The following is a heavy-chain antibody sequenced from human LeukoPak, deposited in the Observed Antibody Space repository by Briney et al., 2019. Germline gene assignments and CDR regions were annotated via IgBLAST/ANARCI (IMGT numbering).Heavy chain of an antibody. D-gene: IGHD3-10*01. J-gene: IGHJ3*02. Sequence: ASVKVSCKVSGYTLTELSMHWVRQAPGEGLEWMGGFDPEDGETIYAQKFQGRVTMTEDTSTDTAYMELSSLRSEDTAVYYCAAYEWFGDPPRAFDIWGQGTMVTVSS. CDR1: GYTLTELS. CDR3: AAYEWFGDPPRAFDI. CDR2: FDPEDGET. V-gene: IGHV1-24*01.